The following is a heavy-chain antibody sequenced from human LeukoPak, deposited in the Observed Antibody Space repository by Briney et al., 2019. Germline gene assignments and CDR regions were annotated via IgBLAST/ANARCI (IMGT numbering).Heavy chain of an antibody. D-gene: IGHD4/OR15-4a*01. CDR1: GFNFIDYS. Sequence: GGSLRLSCAASGFNFIDYSMNWVRQAPGKGLEWVSSNNGNGLSIYYADSVKGRFTISRDNSNNSLYLQMNSLGAEDTAVYFCARRKVLSVARALDFWGQGTLVTVSS. CDR2: NNGNGLSI. V-gene: IGHV3-48*04. CDR3: ARRKVLSVARALDF. J-gene: IGHJ4*02.